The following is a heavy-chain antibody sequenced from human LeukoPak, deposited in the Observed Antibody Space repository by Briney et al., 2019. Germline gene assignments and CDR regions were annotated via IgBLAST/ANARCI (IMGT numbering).Heavy chain of an antibody. J-gene: IGHJ4*02. Sequence: GRSLRLSCAASGFTFSSYSMNWVRQAPGKGLEWVSSISSSSSYIYYADSVKGRFTISRGNAKNSLYLQMNSLRAEDTAVYYCARDYYDSSGYLSEYYFDYWGQGTLVTVSS. D-gene: IGHD3-22*01. CDR1: GFTFSSYS. V-gene: IGHV3-21*01. CDR2: ISSSSSYI. CDR3: ARDYYDSSGYLSEYYFDY.